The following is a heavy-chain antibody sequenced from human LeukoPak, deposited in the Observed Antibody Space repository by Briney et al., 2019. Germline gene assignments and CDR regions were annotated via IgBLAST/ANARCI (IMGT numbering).Heavy chain of an antibody. CDR2: MNPNSGNT. CDR3: AREGLDY. CDR1: GGTFSSYA. J-gene: IGHJ4*02. V-gene: IGHV1-8*03. Sequence: ASVKVSCKASGGTFSSYAVSWVRQAPGQGLGWMGYMNPNSGNTGYAQKFQDRATITSDTSISTAYMELSSLRSDDTAVYYCAREGLDYWGQGTLVTVSS.